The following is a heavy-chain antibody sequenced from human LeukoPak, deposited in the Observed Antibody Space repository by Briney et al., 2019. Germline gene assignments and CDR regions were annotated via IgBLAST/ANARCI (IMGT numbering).Heavy chain of an antibody. Sequence: PSETLSLTCAVYGGSFSGYYWSWLRQPPGKGLEGIGEINHSGSTNYNPSLKSRVTISVDTSKDQFSLKLSSVTAADTAVYYCARGRSLGIVVVPATSDYWGQGTLVTVSS. CDR2: INHSGST. D-gene: IGHD2-2*01. CDR1: GGSFSGYY. J-gene: IGHJ4*02. CDR3: ARGRSLGIVVVPATSDY. V-gene: IGHV4-34*01.